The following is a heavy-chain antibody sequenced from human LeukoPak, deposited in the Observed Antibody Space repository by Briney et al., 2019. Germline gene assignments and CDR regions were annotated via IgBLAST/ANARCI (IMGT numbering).Heavy chain of an antibody. V-gene: IGHV1-69*05. CDR1: GGTFSSYA. CDR3: AAAAGSGAPEDY. Sequence: ASVEVSCKASGGTFSSYAISWVRQAPGQGLEWMGGIIPIFGTANYAQKFQGRVTITTDESTSTAYMELSSLRSEDTAVYYCAAAAGSGAPEDYWGQGTLVTVSS. J-gene: IGHJ4*02. D-gene: IGHD6-13*01. CDR2: IIPIFGTA.